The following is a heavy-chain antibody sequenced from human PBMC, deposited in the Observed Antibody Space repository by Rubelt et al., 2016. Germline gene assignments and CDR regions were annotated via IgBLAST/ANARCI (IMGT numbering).Heavy chain of an antibody. CDR3: ARTTGSNWF. D-gene: IGHD1-26*01. Sequence: QLQLQESGPGLVKPSETLSLTCTVPGGSISSSSYYWGWIRQSPGKGLEWIGNIYYSGSTYYNPSLKSRVTISVDTSKNQFSLRLRSVTAADPAVYYCARTTGSNWFWGQGTLVTVSS. J-gene: IGHJ4*02. CDR1: GGSISSSSYY. CDR2: IYYSGST. V-gene: IGHV4-39*07.